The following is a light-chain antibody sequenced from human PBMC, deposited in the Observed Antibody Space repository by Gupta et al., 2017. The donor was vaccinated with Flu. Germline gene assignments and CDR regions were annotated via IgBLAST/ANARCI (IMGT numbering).Light chain of an antibody. V-gene: IGLV1-51*02. Sequence: QSVLTQPPSISAAPGQSVTISCSGSSSNIGNTYVSRYQQLPGTAPKLLIYENNQRPSGIPDRFSGSKSGTSTALGITGLQTGDEADYYCGTWDGSLRTDVFGTGTKVIVL. J-gene: IGLJ1*01. CDR2: ENN. CDR1: SSNIGNTY. CDR3: GTWDGSLRTDV.